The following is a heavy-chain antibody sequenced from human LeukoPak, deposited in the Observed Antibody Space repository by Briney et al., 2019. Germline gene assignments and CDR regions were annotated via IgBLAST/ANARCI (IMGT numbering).Heavy chain of an antibody. J-gene: IGHJ4*02. CDR1: GYTFTSYG. CDR3: AVTGYSSVAFDY. D-gene: IGHD6-19*01. Sequence: GASVKVSCKASGYTFTSYGISWVRQAPGQGLEWMGWINAGNGNTKYSQKFQGRVTITRDTSASTAYMELSSLRSEDTAVYYCAVTGYSSVAFDYWGQGTLVTVSS. CDR2: INAGNGNT. V-gene: IGHV1-3*01.